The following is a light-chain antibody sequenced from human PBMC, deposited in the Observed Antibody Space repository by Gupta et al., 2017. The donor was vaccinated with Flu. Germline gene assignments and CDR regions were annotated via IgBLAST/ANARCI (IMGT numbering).Light chain of an antibody. V-gene: IGKV3-20*01. Sequence: EIVLTQSSGTLSLSPGEGAALSCRASQSVRNNYLAWYQHKPGQAPRLLIYDASSRAPGIPDRFSGGGSGTYFTLTISRLEPEDFAVYYCQSYSGSPTWTFGQGTKVEIK. J-gene: IGKJ1*01. CDR3: QSYSGSPTWT. CDR1: QSVRNNY. CDR2: DAS.